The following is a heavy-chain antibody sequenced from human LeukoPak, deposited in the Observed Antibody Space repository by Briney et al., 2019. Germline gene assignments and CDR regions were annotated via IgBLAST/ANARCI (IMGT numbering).Heavy chain of an antibody. J-gene: IGHJ5*02. Sequence: ASVKVSCKASGYTFTSYGISWVRQAPGQGLEWMGWISAYNGNTNYAQKLQGRVTMTTDTSTSTAYMELRSLRSDDTAVYYCARYGLGSWYSGNWFDPWGQGTLVTVSS. CDR3: ARYGLGSWYSGNWFDP. D-gene: IGHD6-13*01. CDR2: ISAYNGNT. CDR1: GYTFTSYG. V-gene: IGHV1-18*01.